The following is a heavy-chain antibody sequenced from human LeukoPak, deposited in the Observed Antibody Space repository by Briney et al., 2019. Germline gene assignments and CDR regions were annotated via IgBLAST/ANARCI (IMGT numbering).Heavy chain of an antibody. CDR1: GFTFSSYE. CDR3: ARDHVVRGVVWDY. D-gene: IGHD3-10*01. Sequence: TGGSLRLSCAASGFTFSSYEMNWVRQAPGKGLEWVANINQDGSEKYYVDSVKGRFTISRDNAENSLYVQMTSLRAEDTAVYYCARDHVVRGVVWDYWGQGTLVTVSS. V-gene: IGHV3-7*05. J-gene: IGHJ4*02. CDR2: INQDGSEK.